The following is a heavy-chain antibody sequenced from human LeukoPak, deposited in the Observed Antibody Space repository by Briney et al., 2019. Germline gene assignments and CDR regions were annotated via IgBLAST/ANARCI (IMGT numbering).Heavy chain of an antibody. Sequence: ASVKVSCKASGGTFSSYAISWVRQAPGQGLEWMGGIIPIFGTANYAQKLQGRVTMTTDTSTSTAYMELRSLRSDDTAVYYCARDFPGRFQNTFDYWGQGTLVTVSS. CDR1: GGTFSSYA. CDR2: IIPIFGTA. J-gene: IGHJ4*02. D-gene: IGHD2/OR15-2a*01. CDR3: ARDFPGRFQNTFDY. V-gene: IGHV1-69*05.